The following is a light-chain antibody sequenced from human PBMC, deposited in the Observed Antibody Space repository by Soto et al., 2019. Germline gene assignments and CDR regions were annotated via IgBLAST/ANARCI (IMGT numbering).Light chain of an antibody. CDR2: HVT. J-gene: IGLJ1*01. Sequence: QSALTQPASMSGSPGQSITISCTGTSSDVGGYNFVSWYQQHPGKAPKLMIYHVTNLPSGVSSRFSGSKSGNTASLTISGLQAEDEADYYCSSYTSNITPYVFGTGTKVTVL. V-gene: IGLV2-14*01. CDR1: SSDVGGYNF. CDR3: SSYTSNITPYV.